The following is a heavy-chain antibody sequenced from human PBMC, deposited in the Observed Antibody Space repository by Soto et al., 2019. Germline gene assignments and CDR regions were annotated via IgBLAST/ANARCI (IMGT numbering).Heavy chain of an antibody. CDR3: AKTPYDFWSSGQYLFDH. CDR1: GSTFGSRA. J-gene: IGHJ4*02. D-gene: IGHD3-3*01. V-gene: IGHV3-23*01. Sequence: QPGGSLRLSCTVSGSTFGSRAMSWVRQAPGKGLECVSGISGSGGTTFYADPVKGRFTISRDNSKKTLYLQMNSLRAEDTAVYYCAKTPYDFWSSGQYLFDHWGQGTLVTVSS. CDR2: ISGSGGTT.